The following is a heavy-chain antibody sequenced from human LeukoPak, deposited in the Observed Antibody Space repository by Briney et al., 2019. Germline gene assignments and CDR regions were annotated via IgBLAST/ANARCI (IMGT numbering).Heavy chain of an antibody. CDR2: IDYSGTT. V-gene: IGHV4-38-2*01. Sequence: SETLSLTCAVSDFSISSGYYWGWIRQPPGKGLEWLATIDYSGTTYYNPSLKSRLTISVDTYKNQFSLNLISVTAADTAVYYCARDSRYYYTDVWGKGTTVTVSS. CDR1: DFSISSGYY. J-gene: IGHJ6*03. CDR3: ARDSRYYYTDV. D-gene: IGHD3-22*01.